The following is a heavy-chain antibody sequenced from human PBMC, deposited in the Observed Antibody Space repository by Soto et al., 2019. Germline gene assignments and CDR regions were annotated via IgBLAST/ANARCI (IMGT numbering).Heavy chain of an antibody. Sequence: GESLKISCKGSGYSFTSYWIGWVRQMPGKGLEWMGIIYPGDSDTRYSPSFQGQVTISADKSISTAYLQWSSLKASDTAMYYCARLSEDYGPYYYYYGMDVWGQGTTVTVS. CDR3: ARLSEDYGPYYYYYGMDV. CDR1: GYSFTSYW. D-gene: IGHD4-17*01. V-gene: IGHV5-51*01. CDR2: IYPGDSDT. J-gene: IGHJ6*02.